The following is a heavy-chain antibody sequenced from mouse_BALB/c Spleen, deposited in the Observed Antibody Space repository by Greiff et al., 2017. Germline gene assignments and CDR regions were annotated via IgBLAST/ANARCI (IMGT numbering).Heavy chain of an antibody. Sequence: VQLQQSGPVLARPGASVKMSCKASGYSFTSYWMHWVKQRPGQGLEWIGAIYPGNSDTSYNQKFKGKAKLTAVTSASTAYMELSSLTNEDSAVYYCTRSEIYEGYYGDFDYWGQGTTLTVSS. CDR1: GYSFTSYW. CDR2: IYPGNSDT. D-gene: IGHD2-3*01. J-gene: IGHJ2*01. V-gene: IGHV1-5*01. CDR3: TRSEIYEGYYGDFDY.